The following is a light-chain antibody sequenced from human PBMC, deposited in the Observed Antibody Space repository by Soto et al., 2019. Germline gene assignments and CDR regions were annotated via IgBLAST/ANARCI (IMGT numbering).Light chain of an antibody. CDR2: AAS. J-gene: IGKJ1*01. CDR3: QQSYSPPRT. V-gene: IGKV1-39*01. Sequence: DIQMTQSPSSLFASVGDRVTITCRASQSISNYLNWYQQKPGKAPKLLMYAASSLQSGVPSRFIGSGSGTDFSVTISSLQPEGFATYYGQQSYSPPRTFGQGTKVEIK. CDR1: QSISNY.